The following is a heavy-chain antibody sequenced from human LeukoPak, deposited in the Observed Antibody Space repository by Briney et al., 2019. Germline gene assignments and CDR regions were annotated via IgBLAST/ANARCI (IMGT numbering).Heavy chain of an antibody. CDR2: IYYSGST. CDR1: GGSISSYY. Sequence: PSETRSLTCTVAGGSISSYYWSWIRKPPGKGLEWIGYIYYSGSTNYNPSLKSRVTISVDTSKNQFSLKLSSVTAADTAVYYCASSGIAVAESEYWGQGTLVTVSS. V-gene: IGHV4-59*01. CDR3: ASSGIAVAESEY. D-gene: IGHD6-19*01. J-gene: IGHJ4*02.